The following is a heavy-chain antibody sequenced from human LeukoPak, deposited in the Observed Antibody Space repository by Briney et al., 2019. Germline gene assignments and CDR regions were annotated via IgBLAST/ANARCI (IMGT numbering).Heavy chain of an antibody. Sequence: GGSLRLSCAASGFTFSDYYMSWIRQAPGKGLEWVSYISSSGSTIYYADSVMGRFTISRDNAKNSLYLQMNSLRAEDTAVYYCARAPLLRYCDCAFDIWGQGTMVTVSS. CDR3: ARAPLLRYCDCAFDI. CDR2: ISSSGSTI. CDR1: GFTFSDYY. J-gene: IGHJ3*02. D-gene: IGHD3-9*01. V-gene: IGHV3-11*01.